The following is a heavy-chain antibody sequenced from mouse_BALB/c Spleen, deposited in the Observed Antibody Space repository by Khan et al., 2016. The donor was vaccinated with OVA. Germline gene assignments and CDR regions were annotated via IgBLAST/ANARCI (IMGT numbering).Heavy chain of an antibody. CDR2: INPSTDYT. CDR3: TNHGSSSAWFTY. Sequence: QVQLQQSGAELAKPGASVKMSCKASGYTFTSYWMHWVKQRPGQGLEWIGYINPSTDYTEYNQKFKDKATLTADKSSSTAYMQLTSLHSEDSAVYYCTNHGSSSAWFTYWGQGTLVTVSA. V-gene: IGHV1-7*01. CDR1: GYTFTSYW. D-gene: IGHD1-1*01. J-gene: IGHJ3*01.